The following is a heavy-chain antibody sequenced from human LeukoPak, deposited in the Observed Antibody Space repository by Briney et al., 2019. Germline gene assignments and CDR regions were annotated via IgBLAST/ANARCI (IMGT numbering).Heavy chain of an antibody. CDR2: FGTRSTSI. D-gene: IGHD3-22*01. J-gene: IGHJ4*02. Sequence: GGSLRLSCAASGFTFSSYAMSWVRQAPGKGLEWVSSFGTRSTSIYHAGSVKGRFAISRDNAKNSLYLQMNSLRAEDTAVYYCAREVSEGFDFWGQGTLVTVSS. CDR3: AREVSEGFDF. V-gene: IGHV3-21*01. CDR1: GFTFSSYA.